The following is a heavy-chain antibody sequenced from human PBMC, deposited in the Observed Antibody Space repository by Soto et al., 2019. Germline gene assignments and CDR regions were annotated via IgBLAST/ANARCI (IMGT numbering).Heavy chain of an antibody. J-gene: IGHJ3*01. CDR3: ARAPHMGVAPTERALDL. CDR1: GGSISSGSYS. Sequence: QLQLQESGSRLVKPSQTLSLTCTVSGGSISSGSYSWNWIRQPPGKGLEWVGYILHSGSTTYNPSLKGRVTISIDTSTRQFSLKLTSVTAADTAVYFCARAPHMGVAPTERALDLWGQGTVVTVSS. CDR2: ILHSGST. D-gene: IGHD5-12*01. V-gene: IGHV4-30-2*01.